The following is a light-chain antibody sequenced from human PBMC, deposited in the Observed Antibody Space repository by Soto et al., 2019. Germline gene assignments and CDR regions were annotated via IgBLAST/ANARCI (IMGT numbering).Light chain of an antibody. CDR1: SRDVGAYNL. J-gene: IGLJ2*01. Sequence: QSALTQPASVSGSPGQSITISCSGTSRDVGAYNLVSWYQQSPGKAPKLLIYEVRHRPSGVSYRFSGSKSGNTASLTISSLLPEDEAVYFCQSYDRSPSQDVVFGGGTKVTVL. V-gene: IGLV2-14*01. CDR3: QSYDRSPSQDVV. CDR2: EVR.